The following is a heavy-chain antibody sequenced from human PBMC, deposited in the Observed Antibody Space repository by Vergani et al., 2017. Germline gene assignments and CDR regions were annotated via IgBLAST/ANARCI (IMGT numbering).Heavy chain of an antibody. Sequence: EVQLLESGGGLVQPGGSLRLSCAASGFTISSYWMSWVRQAPGKGLEWVANIKQDGSEKYYVDSVKGRFTISRDNAKNSLYLQMNSLRAEDTAVYYCARDPIVVVPAAAYYYYGMDVWGQGTTVTVSS. D-gene: IGHD2-2*01. CDR3: ARDPIVVVPAAAYYYYGMDV. CDR1: GFTISSYW. V-gene: IGHV3-7*04. CDR2: IKQDGSEK. J-gene: IGHJ6*02.